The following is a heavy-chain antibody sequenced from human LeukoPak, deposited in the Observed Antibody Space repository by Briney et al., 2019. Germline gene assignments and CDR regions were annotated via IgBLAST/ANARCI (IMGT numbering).Heavy chain of an antibody. D-gene: IGHD1/OR15-1a*01. CDR1: GFSFRDYT. Sequence: GGSLRLSCAASGFSFRDYTMNWVRQAPGKGLEWLASISSSSSYIYFANSVRGRFTISRDNAKNSLYLPMNSLRAEDTAVYYCAKDSPSRTATTEVPVDYWGQGTLVTVSS. CDR3: AKDSPSRTATTEVPVDY. V-gene: IGHV3-21*01. J-gene: IGHJ4*02. CDR2: ISSSSSYI.